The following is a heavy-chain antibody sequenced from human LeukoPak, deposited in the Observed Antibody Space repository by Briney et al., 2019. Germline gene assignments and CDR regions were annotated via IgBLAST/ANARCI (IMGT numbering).Heavy chain of an antibody. CDR2: INPNTGGT. CDR3: ARAAFPRSFDY. Sequence: ASVKVSCKASGYTFTSYYMHWVRQAPGQGLEWMGWINPNTGGTNYAQTFQDRVTMTTDISISTAYMDLSRLTSDDTAVYYCARAAFPRSFDYWGQGTLVTVSS. J-gene: IGHJ4*02. D-gene: IGHD2-21*01. CDR1: GYTFTSYY. V-gene: IGHV1-2*02.